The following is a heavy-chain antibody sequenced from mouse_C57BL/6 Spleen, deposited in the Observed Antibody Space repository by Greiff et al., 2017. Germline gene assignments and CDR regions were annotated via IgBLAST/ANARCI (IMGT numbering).Heavy chain of an antibody. Sequence: EVKLMESGAELVKPGASVKLSCTASGFNIKDYYMHWVKQRTEQGLEWIGRIDPEDGETKYAPKFQGKAPITADTSSNTAYLQLSSLTSEDTAVYYCARDYGNGEYFDDWGQGTTLTVSS. CDR3: ARDYGNGEYFDD. V-gene: IGHV14-2*01. D-gene: IGHD1-1*01. CDR2: IDPEDGET. J-gene: IGHJ2*01. CDR1: GFNIKDYY.